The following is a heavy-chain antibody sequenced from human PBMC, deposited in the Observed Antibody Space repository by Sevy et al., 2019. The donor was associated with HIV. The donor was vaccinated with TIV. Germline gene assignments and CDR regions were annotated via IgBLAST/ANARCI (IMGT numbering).Heavy chain of an antibody. D-gene: IGHD4-17*01. J-gene: IGHJ6*02. CDR2: MYSAGGT. Sequence: GGSLRLSCTASGFSVSDNYMTWVRQAPGKGLEWVSLMYSAGGTYYAGSVKGRFTIYRNRSKNTLFLEMNSLTVADTAVYYCATTEGDYDYGLDVWGQWTAVTVSS. CDR3: ATTEGDYDYGLDV. V-gene: IGHV3-53*01. CDR1: GFSVSDNY.